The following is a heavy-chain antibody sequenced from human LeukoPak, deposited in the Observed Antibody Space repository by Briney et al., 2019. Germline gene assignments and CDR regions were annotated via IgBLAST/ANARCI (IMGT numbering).Heavy chain of an antibody. D-gene: IGHD6-13*01. CDR2: ISWNSGSI. CDR3: AKAPARWSSSWFVDY. J-gene: IGHJ4*02. V-gene: IGHV3-9*01. CDR1: GFTFDDYA. Sequence: QTGGSLRLSCAASGFTFDDYAMHWVRQAPGKGLEWVSGISWNSGSIGYADSVKGRFTISRDNAKNSLYLQMNSLRAEDTALYYCAKAPARWSSSWFVDYWGQGTLVTVSS.